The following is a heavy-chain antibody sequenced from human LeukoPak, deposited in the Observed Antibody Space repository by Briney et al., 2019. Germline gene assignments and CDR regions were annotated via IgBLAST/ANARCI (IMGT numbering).Heavy chain of an antibody. Sequence: SDTLSLTCTVSGGSISSSSYYWGWIRQPPGKGLEWIGSLYYSGNPFYNPSLKSRVTISVDTSKNQFSLKLRSVTAVDRAVYYCARILLTTDFDQWGQGTLVTVSS. V-gene: IGHV4-39*01. CDR3: ARILLTTDFDQ. CDR2: LYYSGNP. CDR1: GGSISSSSYY. J-gene: IGHJ4*02. D-gene: IGHD4-11*01.